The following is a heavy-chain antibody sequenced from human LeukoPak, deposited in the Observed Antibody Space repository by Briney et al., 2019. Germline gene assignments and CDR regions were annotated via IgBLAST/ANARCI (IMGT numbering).Heavy chain of an antibody. CDR2: ISSSSSYI. D-gene: IGHD3-9*01. CDR3: AKDRARYFDWSPKGYYFDY. V-gene: IGHV3-21*04. CDR1: GFTFSSYS. Sequence: GGSLRLSCAASGFTFSSYSMNWVRQAPGKGLEWVSSISSSSSYIYYADSVKGRFTISRDNSKNTLYLQMNSLRAEDTAVYYCAKDRARYFDWSPKGYYFDYWGQGTLVTVSS. J-gene: IGHJ4*02.